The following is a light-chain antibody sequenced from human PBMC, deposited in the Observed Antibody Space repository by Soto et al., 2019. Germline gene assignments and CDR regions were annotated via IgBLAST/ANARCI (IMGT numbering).Light chain of an antibody. Sequence: QSVLTQPPSVSGTPGQGVTISCTGSSSNFASYSVQWYQQLPGGAPKLLIFDNTNRPSGVPDRFSGSKSGTSASLAITGLQAEDEADYYCQSYDNSLTDYYVFGTGTKVTVL. J-gene: IGLJ1*01. CDR2: DNT. V-gene: IGLV1-40*01. CDR3: QSYDNSLTDYYV. CDR1: SSNFASYS.